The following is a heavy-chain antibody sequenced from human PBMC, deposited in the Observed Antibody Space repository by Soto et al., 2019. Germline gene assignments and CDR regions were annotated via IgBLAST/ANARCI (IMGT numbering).Heavy chain of an antibody. J-gene: IGHJ2*01. D-gene: IGHD1-26*01. Sequence: QVQLQESGPGLVKPSQTLSLTCTVSGGSISSGDYFWNWIRQPPGEGLEWIGYIYYSGSTYFSPSLNSRLTMSAALSRNQFSLQLSSVTAADTAIYSCARVVGGHSFDLWGRGTLVTVSS. CDR2: IYYSGST. CDR1: GGSISSGDYF. CDR3: ARVVGGHSFDL. V-gene: IGHV4-30-4*01.